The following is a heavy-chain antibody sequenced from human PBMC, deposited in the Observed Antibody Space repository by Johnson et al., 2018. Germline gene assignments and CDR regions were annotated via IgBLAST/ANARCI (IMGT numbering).Heavy chain of an antibody. Sequence: QVQLVQSGGGVVQPGRSLRLSCAASGFTFSSYGMHWVRQAPGKGLEWVAVISYDGSNKYYADSVQVRFTISRDNSKNTLYLQMNSLRAEGTAVYSCAKGEQWLDAGVQHWGQGTLVTVSS. CDR2: ISYDGSNK. J-gene: IGHJ1*01. D-gene: IGHD6-19*01. CDR1: GFTFSSYG. CDR3: AKGEQWLDAGVQH. V-gene: IGHV3-30*18.